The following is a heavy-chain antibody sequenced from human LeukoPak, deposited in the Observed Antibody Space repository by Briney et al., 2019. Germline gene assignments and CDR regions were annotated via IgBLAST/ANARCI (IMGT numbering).Heavy chain of an antibody. CDR2: IIPIFDSA. CDR3: ASQDASIYSESSTSPTYSD. V-gene: IGHV1-69*05. CDR1: GGTFTNYA. J-gene: IGHJ4*02. D-gene: IGHD3-22*01. Sequence: SVNVSFKASGGTFTNYAFNWVRQAPGQGLEWMGRIIPIFDSAHYAKRLQGRITITTDESSTTAYMTMSSVTSNDTAVYYCASQDASIYSESSTSPTYSDWGQGTLVTVSS.